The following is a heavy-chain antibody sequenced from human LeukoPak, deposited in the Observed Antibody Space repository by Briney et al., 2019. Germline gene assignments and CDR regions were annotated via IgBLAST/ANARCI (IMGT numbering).Heavy chain of an antibody. D-gene: IGHD3-10*01. V-gene: IGHV4-38-2*02. CDR1: GYSISSGYY. CDR2: IYHSGST. CDR3: AREGAMVRGVLDY. Sequence: SETLSLTCAVSGYSISSGYYWGWIREPPGKGLEWIGSIYHSGSTYYNPSLKSRVTISVDTSKNQFSLKLNSVTAADTAVYYCAREGAMVRGVLDYWGQGTLVTVSS. J-gene: IGHJ4*02.